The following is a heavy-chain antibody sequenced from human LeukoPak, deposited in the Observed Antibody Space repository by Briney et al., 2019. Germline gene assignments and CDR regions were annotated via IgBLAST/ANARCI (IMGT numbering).Heavy chain of an antibody. CDR2: IWYDGSKT. J-gene: IGHJ2*01. Sequence: GGSLRLSCVASGFTFSSYGMHWVRQAPGKGLEWVAVIWYDGSKTYYADSAKGRFTISRDNAKNTLYLQMNSLRAEDTAVYYCARAEKGYFDLWGRGTLVTVSS. CDR1: GFTFSSYG. CDR3: ARAEKGYFDL. V-gene: IGHV3-33*08.